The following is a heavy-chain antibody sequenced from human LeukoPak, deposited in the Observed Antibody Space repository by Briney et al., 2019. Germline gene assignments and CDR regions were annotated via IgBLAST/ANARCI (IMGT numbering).Heavy chain of an antibody. CDR2: IYSGGST. CDR3: ASHYYDILTGLNYYFDY. D-gene: IGHD3-9*01. Sequence: GGSLRLSCAASGFTVSSNYMSWVRQAPGKGLEWVSVIYSGGSTYYADSVKGRFTISRDNSKNTLYLQMNSLRAEDTAVYYCASHYYDILTGLNYYFDYWGQGTLVTVSS. V-gene: IGHV3-66*04. J-gene: IGHJ4*02. CDR1: GFTVSSNY.